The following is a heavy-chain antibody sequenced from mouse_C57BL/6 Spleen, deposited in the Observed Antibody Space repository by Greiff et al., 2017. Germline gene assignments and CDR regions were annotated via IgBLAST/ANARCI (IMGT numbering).Heavy chain of an antibody. Sequence: VQLKESGGGLVQPGGSMKLSCAASGFTFSDAWMDWVRQSPEKGLEWVAEIRNKANNHETYYAESGKGRFTISRDDSKSSVYLQMTTLSSDDTCIYSCTWVLEYWGQGTTLTVSS. J-gene: IGHJ2*01. CDR1: GFTFSDAW. CDR3: TWVLEY. CDR2: IRNKANNHET. V-gene: IGHV6-6*01.